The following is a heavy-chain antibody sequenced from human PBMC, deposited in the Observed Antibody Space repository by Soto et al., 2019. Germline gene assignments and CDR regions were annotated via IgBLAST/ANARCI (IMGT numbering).Heavy chain of an antibody. CDR1: GASVSSGSQY. Sequence: QVQMQESGPGLVKPSETLSLTCTVSGASVSSGSQYWSWIRQPPGKGLEWIGYIYHSGITNYNPSLKSRVTISADTSRNQLSLKLSSVTAADTAVYYCARGWDGKSWGQGTLVTVSS. V-gene: IGHV4-61*01. J-gene: IGHJ4*02. CDR3: ARGWDGKS. CDR2: IYHSGIT. D-gene: IGHD6-19*01.